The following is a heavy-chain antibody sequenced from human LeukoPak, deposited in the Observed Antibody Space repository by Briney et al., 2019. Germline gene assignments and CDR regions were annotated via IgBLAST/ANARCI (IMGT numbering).Heavy chain of an antibody. J-gene: IGHJ4*02. CDR2: INPNSGGT. Sequence: ASVKVSCKASGYTFTGYYMHWVRQAPGQGLEWMGWINPNSGGTNYAQKFQGWVTMTRDTSISTAYMEQSRLRSDDTAVYYCARGGGDGYNFGASVDYWGQGTLVTVSS. V-gene: IGHV1-2*04. D-gene: IGHD5-24*01. CDR1: GYTFTGYY. CDR3: ARGGGDGYNFGASVDY.